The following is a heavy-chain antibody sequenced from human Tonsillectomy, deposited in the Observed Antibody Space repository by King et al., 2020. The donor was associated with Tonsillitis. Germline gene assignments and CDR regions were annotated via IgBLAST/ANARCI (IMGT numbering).Heavy chain of an antibody. V-gene: IGHV3-30*18. CDR3: AKDLLLSYYYDTGAGGFDY. J-gene: IGHJ4*02. D-gene: IGHD3-22*01. Sequence: VQLVESGGGVVQPGRSLRLSCAASGFSFSSYGMHWVRQAPGKGLEWVAVISYDGSNKYYADSVKGRFTISRDNSKNTVYLQMNSLRAEDSAVFYCAKDLLLSYYYDTGAGGFDYWGQGPLVTVSS. CDR1: GFSFSSYG. CDR2: ISYDGSNK.